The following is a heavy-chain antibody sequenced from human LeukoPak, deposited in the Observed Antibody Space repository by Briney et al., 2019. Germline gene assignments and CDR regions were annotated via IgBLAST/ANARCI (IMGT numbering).Heavy chain of an antibody. J-gene: IGHJ6*02. D-gene: IGHD2-15*01. CDR2: MNPKSGGT. Sequence: ASVKVSCKPSGYTFTNYYMHWVRQAPGQGLEWMGWMNPKSGGTNYAQKFQGRVTITADKSTSTAYMELSSLRSEDTAVYYCARDRDCSGGSCPLSYYYGMDVWGQGTTVTVSS. CDR3: ARDRDCSGGSCPLSYYYGMDV. CDR1: GYTFTNYY. V-gene: IGHV1-2*02.